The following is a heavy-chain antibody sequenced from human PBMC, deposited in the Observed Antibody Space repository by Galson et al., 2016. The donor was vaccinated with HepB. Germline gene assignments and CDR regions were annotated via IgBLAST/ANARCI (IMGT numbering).Heavy chain of an antibody. CDR1: GFNSRDYG. J-gene: IGHJ6*02. CDR2: ILLGGGKA. CDR3: TKDVRPGCADV. Sequence: SLRLSCAVSGFNSRDYGMHWVRQVPGKGLEWVSGILLGGGKAGYADSVQGRFTISRDNAKNSLYLQVNSLRVDDTALYFCTKDVRPGCADVWGRGTTVTVSS. D-gene: IGHD2-8*01. V-gene: IGHV3-9*02.